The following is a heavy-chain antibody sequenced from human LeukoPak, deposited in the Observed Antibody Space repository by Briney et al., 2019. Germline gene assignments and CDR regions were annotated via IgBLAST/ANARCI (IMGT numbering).Heavy chain of an antibody. D-gene: IGHD2-2*01. J-gene: IGHJ5*02. V-gene: IGHV3-30*03. CDR2: ISYDGSSK. CDR3: ARDHQLQNGNWFDP. CDR1: GFTFSSYG. Sequence: HPGGSLRLSCAASGFTFSSYGMHWVRQAPGKGLEWVAAISYDGSSKYYADSVKGRFSVSRDNSKNTLYLPMSSLRPEYTAVYYCARDHQLQNGNWFDPWGQGNLVTVSS.